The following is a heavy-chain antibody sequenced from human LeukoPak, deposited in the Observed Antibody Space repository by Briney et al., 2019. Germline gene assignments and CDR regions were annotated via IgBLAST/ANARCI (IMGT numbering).Heavy chain of an antibody. CDR1: GFTFSSYA. J-gene: IGHJ4*02. D-gene: IGHD2-15*01. V-gene: IGHV3-23*01. Sequence: GGSLRLSCAASGFTFSSYAMSWVRQAPGKGLEWVSAISGSGSSTYYADSVKGRFTISRDNSKNTLYLQMNSLRAEDTAVYYCAKSGDIVVVVAATYDYWGQGTLVTVSS. CDR3: AKSGDIVVVVAATYDY. CDR2: ISGSGSST.